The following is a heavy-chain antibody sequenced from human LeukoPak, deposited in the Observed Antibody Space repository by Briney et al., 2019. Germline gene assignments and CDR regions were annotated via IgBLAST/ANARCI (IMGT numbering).Heavy chain of an antibody. V-gene: IGHV3-23*01. CDR1: GFTFSSYA. J-gene: IGHJ4*02. Sequence: GGSLRLSCAASGFTFSSYAMSWVRQAPGKGLEWVSAISGSGGSTYYADSVKGRFTISRDNSKNTLYLQMNSLRAEDTAVYYCAKGATVLLWFGELYYYFDYWGQGTLVTVSS. D-gene: IGHD3-10*01. CDR2: ISGSGGST. CDR3: AKGATVLLWFGELYYYFDY.